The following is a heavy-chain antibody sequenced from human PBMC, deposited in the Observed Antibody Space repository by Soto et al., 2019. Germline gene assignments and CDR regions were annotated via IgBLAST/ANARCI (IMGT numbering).Heavy chain of an antibody. V-gene: IGHV3-33*01. CDR3: ARGPYGGNPGYGMDV. D-gene: IGHD4-17*01. Sequence: QVQLVESGGGVVQPGRSLRLSCAASGFTFSSYGMHWVRQAPGKGLEWVAVIWYDGSNKYYADSVKGRFTISRDNSKNTLYLQMNSLRAEDTAVYYCARGPYGGNPGYGMDVWGQGTTVTVSS. CDR1: GFTFSSYG. J-gene: IGHJ6*02. CDR2: IWYDGSNK.